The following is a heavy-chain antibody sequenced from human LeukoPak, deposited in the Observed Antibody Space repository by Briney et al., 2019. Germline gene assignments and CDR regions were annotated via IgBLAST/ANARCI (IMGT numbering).Heavy chain of an antibody. J-gene: IGHJ4*02. Sequence: ASVKVSCKASGYTFTSYDINWVRQATGQGLEWMGWMNPNSGNTGYAQKFQGRVTMTRNTSISTAYMELSSLRSDDTAMYYCARLGYCSTTSCYGVGGHDYWGQGTLVTVSS. CDR1: GYTFTSYD. CDR3: ARLGYCSTTSCYGVGGHDY. V-gene: IGHV1-8*01. D-gene: IGHD2-2*01. CDR2: MNPNSGNT.